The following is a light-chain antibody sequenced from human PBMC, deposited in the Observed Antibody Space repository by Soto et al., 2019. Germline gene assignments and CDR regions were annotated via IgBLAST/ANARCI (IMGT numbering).Light chain of an antibody. Sequence: ATQLTQSPSSLSASVGDRVTITCRASQGIRSALGWYQQKPGKVPKLLIYAASTLQSGVPSRFSGSGSGTDFTLTISSLQPEDFATYYCLLEFSYFWAFGQGTKVDIK. CDR3: LLEFSYFWA. J-gene: IGKJ1*01. CDR1: QGIRSA. V-gene: IGKV1-6*01. CDR2: AAS.